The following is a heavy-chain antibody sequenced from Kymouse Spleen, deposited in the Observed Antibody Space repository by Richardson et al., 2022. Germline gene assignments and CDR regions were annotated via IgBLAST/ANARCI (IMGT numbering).Heavy chain of an antibody. J-gene: IGHJ6*02. D-gene: IGHD1-20*01,IGHD1-7*01. CDR1: GGSISSSNW. V-gene: IGHV4-4*02. CDR2: IYHSGST. CDR3: AAYNWSSLYYYYYGMDV. Sequence: QVQLQESGPGLVKPSGTLSLTCAVSGGSISSSNWWSWVRQPPGKGLEWIGEIYHSGSTNYNPSLKSRVTISVDKSKNQFSLKLSSVTAADTAVYYCAAYNWSSLYYYYYGMDVWGQGTTVTVSS.